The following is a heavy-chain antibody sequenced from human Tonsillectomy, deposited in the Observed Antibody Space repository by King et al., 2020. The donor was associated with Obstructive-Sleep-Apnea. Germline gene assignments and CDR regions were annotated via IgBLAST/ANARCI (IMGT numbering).Heavy chain of an antibody. J-gene: IGHJ4*02. Sequence: VQLVESGGGLVQPGGSLRLSCAASGFTFSSYSMNWVRQAPGKGLEWVSYISSRSSTIYYADSVKGRFTISRDNAKNSLYLQMNSLRAEDTAVYYCGSYSGSQEDYWGQGTLVTVSS. V-gene: IGHV3-48*04. CDR1: GFTFSSYS. CDR3: GSYSGSQEDY. CDR2: ISSRSSTI. D-gene: IGHD1-26*01.